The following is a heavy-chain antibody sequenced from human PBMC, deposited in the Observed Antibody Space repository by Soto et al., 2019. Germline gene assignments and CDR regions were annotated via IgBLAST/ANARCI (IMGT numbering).Heavy chain of an antibody. J-gene: IGHJ4*02. CDR1: GFTFSSYW. Sequence: GGSLRLSCAASGFTFSSYWMSWVRQAPGKGLEWVANIKQDGSEKYYVDSVKGRFTISRDNAKNSLYLQMNSLRAEDAAAYYCARFTRDFGVVTYYFDYWGQGTLVTVSS. CDR2: IKQDGSEK. D-gene: IGHD3-3*01. V-gene: IGHV3-7*01. CDR3: ARFTRDFGVVTYYFDY.